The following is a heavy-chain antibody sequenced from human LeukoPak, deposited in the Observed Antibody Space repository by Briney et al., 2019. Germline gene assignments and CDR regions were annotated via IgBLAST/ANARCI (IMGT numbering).Heavy chain of an antibody. D-gene: IGHD2-2*01. Sequence: SETLSLTCTVSGGSISSSIHYWGWIRQPPGKGLEWIGSIYYSGTTYYDPSLKSRVTISVDTSKNQFSLRLSSVTAADTAVYYCAREVDAAAAYNWFDPWGQGTLVTVSS. J-gene: IGHJ5*02. V-gene: IGHV4-39*07. CDR1: GGSISSSIHY. CDR3: AREVDAAAAYNWFDP. CDR2: IYYSGTT.